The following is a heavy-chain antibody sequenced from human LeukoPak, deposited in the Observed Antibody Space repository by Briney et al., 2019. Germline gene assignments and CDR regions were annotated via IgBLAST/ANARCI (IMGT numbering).Heavy chain of an antibody. CDR3: TRGAYCSGGSCYFDY. V-gene: IGHV3-64*01. CDR2: ISSNGCST. Sequence: GGSLRLSCAASGFTFSSYAMHWVRQAPGKGLEYVSAISSNGCSTYYGNSVKGRFTISRDNSKNTLYLQLGRLRAEDMAVYYCTRGAYCSGGSCYFDYWGQGTLVTVSS. D-gene: IGHD2-15*01. CDR1: GFTFSSYA. J-gene: IGHJ4*02.